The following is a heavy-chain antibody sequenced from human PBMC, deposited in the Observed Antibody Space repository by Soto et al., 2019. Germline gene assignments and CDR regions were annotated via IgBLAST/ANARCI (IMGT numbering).Heavy chain of an antibody. D-gene: IGHD1-26*01. J-gene: IGHJ6*02. Sequence: SVKVSCKASGYTFTSYGISWVRQAPGQGLEWMGWISAYNGNTNYAQKLQGRVTMTTDTSTSTAYMELRSLRSDDTAVYYCARGNIVGATTDYYYGMDVWGQGTTVTVSS. CDR3: ARGNIVGATTDYYYGMDV. V-gene: IGHV1-18*01. CDR2: ISAYNGNT. CDR1: GYTFTSYG.